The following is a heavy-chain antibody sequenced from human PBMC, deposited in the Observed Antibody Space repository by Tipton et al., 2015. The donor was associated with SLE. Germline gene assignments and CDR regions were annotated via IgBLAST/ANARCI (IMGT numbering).Heavy chain of an antibody. V-gene: IGHV4-39*07. CDR2: VSSGGST. CDR1: GGSISSRTFY. Sequence: TLSLTCTVSGGSISSRTFYWGWIRQPPGKGLEWIGSVSSGGSTYYNPSLKSRVTISIDRSKNQFSLKQSSVTAADTAVYYCARDSGYSSGLDYWGQGTLVTVSS. D-gene: IGHD5-18*01. J-gene: IGHJ4*02. CDR3: ARDSGYSSGLDY.